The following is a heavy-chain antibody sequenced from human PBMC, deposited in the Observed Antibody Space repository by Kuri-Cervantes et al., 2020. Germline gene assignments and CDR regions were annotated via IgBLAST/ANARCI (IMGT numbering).Heavy chain of an antibody. J-gene: IGHJ4*01. CDR3: ARQDRYFDH. V-gene: IGHV4-4*07. CDR1: GGSISSYS. Sequence: SETLSLTCTVSGGSISSYSWRWIRQPAGKGLEWVGRVFTTGSTNYNPSLKSRVTISVDKSKNQFSLKLSSVTAADTAVYYCARQDRYFDHWGQGTLVTVSS. CDR2: VFTTGST.